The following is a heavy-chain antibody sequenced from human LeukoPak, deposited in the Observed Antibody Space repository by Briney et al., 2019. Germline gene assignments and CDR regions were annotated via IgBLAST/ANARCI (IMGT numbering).Heavy chain of an antibody. J-gene: IGHJ4*02. D-gene: IGHD1-14*01. Sequence: SETLSLTCIVSGGSISSYYWSWIRQPPGKGVEWIGYIHDSGSTLYNPSLKSRVTISLDTSKNHFSLGLSSVTAADTAVYFCARGSPINRGLFDYWGQGTLVTVSS. CDR2: IHDSGST. V-gene: IGHV4-59*01. CDR1: GGSISSYY. CDR3: ARGSPINRGLFDY.